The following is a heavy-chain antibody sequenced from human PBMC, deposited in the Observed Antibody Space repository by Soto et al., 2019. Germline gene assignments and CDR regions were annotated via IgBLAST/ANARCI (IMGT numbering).Heavy chain of an antibody. J-gene: IGHJ5*02. CDR2: IIPILGIA. Sequence: QVQLVQSGAEVKKPGSSVKVSCKASGGTFSSYTISWVRQAPGQGLEWMGRIIPILGIANYAQKFQGRVTITADKXTSTAYMELSSRRSEDTAVYYGASFYGSGRGWFDPWGQGTLVTVSS. CDR1: GGTFSSYT. V-gene: IGHV1-69*02. CDR3: ASFYGSGRGWFDP. D-gene: IGHD3-10*01.